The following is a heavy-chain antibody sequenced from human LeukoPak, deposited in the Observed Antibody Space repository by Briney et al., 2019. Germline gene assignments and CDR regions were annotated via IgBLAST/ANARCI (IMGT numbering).Heavy chain of an antibody. J-gene: IGHJ6*03. CDR1: GYTFTNYG. D-gene: IGHD2-2*01. CDR2: ISTYNGNT. V-gene: IGHV1-18*01. CDR3: ARDQGYCSSTSCYYYYYMDV. Sequence: ASVKVSCKASGYTFTNYGISWVRQAPGQGLEWMGWISTYNGNTNYVQKLQGRVTMTTDTSTSTAYMELRSLRSDDTAVYYCARDQGYCSSTSCYYYYYMDVWGKGTTVTISS.